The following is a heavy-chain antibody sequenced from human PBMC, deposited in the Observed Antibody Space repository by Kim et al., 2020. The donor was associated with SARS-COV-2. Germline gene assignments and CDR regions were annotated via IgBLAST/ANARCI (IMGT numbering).Heavy chain of an antibody. Sequence: ASVKVSCKVSGYTLTELSMHWVRQAPGKGLEGWVGVHYDVGVTIYVQKFQGRVTMTEDTSTDTAYMDLSSLRYEDTAVYYCATLDSSGYYKEYYFDYWGQGTLVTVSS. V-gene: IGHV1-24*01. CDR2: VHYDVGVT. CDR1: GYTLTELS. J-gene: IGHJ4*02. D-gene: IGHD3-22*01. CDR3: ATLDSSGYYKEYYFDY.